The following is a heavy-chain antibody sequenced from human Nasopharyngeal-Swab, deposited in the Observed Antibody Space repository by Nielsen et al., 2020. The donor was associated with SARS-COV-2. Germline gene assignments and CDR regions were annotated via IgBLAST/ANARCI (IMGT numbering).Heavy chain of an antibody. CDR2: ISYDGSNK. J-gene: IGHJ3*02. Sequence: GESLKISCAASGFTFSSYAMHWVRQAPGKGLEWVAVISYDGSNKYYADSVKGRFTISRDNSKNTLYLQMNSLRAEDTAVYYCARDPSSSWLYDALDIWGQGTMVTVSS. D-gene: IGHD6-13*01. CDR1: GFTFSSYA. CDR3: ARDPSSSWLYDALDI. V-gene: IGHV3-30-3*01.